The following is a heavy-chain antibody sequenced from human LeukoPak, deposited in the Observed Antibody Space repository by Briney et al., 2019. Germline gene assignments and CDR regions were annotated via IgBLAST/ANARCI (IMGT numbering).Heavy chain of an antibody. D-gene: IGHD1-26*01. CDR1: GFSVSSNY. J-gene: IGHJ1*01. V-gene: IGHV3-53*01. CDR2: LYIGGNT. CDR3: ARELAVGAITEYFQD. Sequence: GGSLRLSCVASGFSVSSNYMAWVRQAPGKGLEWVSVLYIGGNTHYGDFVKGRFTISRDNSRNTLYLQMNSLRVDDTAVYYCARELAVGAITEYFQDWGQGTLVTVSS.